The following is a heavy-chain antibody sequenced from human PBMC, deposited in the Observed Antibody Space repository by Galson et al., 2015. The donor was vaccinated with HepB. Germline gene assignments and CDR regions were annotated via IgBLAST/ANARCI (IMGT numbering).Heavy chain of an antibody. D-gene: IGHD6-13*01. Sequence: SLRLSCAASGFTFSSYGMHWVRQAPGKGLEWVAVIWYDGSNKYYADSAKGRFTISRDNSKNTLYLQMNSLRAEDTAVYYCARDSGAAAVKWAYYYYMDVWGKGTTVTVSS. CDR1: GFTFSSYG. J-gene: IGHJ6*03. CDR3: ARDSGAAAVKWAYYYYMDV. V-gene: IGHV3-33*01. CDR2: IWYDGSNK.